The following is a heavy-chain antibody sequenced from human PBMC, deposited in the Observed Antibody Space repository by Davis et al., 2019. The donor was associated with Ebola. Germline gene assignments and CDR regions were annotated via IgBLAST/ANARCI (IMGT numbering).Heavy chain of an antibody. J-gene: IGHJ4*02. V-gene: IGHV3-9*01. Sequence: PGGSLRLSCAASGITFDDYVMHWVRQAPGKGLEWVSGISWNSGSIGYVDSVKGRFTISRDNAENLLYLQMNSLRAEDTAVYYCATPYTVTYWGQGTLVTVSS. CDR1: GITFDDYV. D-gene: IGHD3-16*01. CDR3: ATPYTVTY. CDR2: ISWNSGSI.